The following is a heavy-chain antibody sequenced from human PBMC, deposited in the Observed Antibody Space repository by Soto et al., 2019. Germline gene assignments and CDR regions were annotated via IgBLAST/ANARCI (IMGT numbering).Heavy chain of an antibody. CDR3: ARGNTAMATKGNAFDI. J-gene: IGHJ3*02. CDR2: IIPIFGTA. D-gene: IGHD5-18*01. Sequence: GASVKVSCKASGGTFSSYAISWVRQAPGQGLEWMGGIIPIFGTANYAQKFQGRVTITADESTSTAYMELSSLRSEDTAVYYCARGNTAMATKGNAFDIWGQGTIVTVSS. V-gene: IGHV1-69*13. CDR1: GGTFSSYA.